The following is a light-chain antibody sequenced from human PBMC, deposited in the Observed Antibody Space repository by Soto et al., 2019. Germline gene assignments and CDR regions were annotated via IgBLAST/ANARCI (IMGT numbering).Light chain of an antibody. CDR1: QGIGTW. V-gene: IGKV1-12*01. CDR3: QQANHFPLT. CDR2: DAS. Sequence: DIQMTQSPSSVSASVGDRVTITCRASQGIGTWLAWYQQKPGKAPKYLIYDASSLHSGVPSRFSGSGSGTYFTLTISSLQPEDFATYYCQQANHFPLTFGGGTKVDIK. J-gene: IGKJ4*01.